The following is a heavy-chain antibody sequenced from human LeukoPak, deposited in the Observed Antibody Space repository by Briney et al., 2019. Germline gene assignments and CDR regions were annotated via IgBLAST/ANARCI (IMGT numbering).Heavy chain of an antibody. CDR1: GGSISSGDYY. V-gene: IGHV4-30-4*01. D-gene: IGHD6-19*01. J-gene: IGHJ4*02. CDR2: IYYTGSS. CDR3: ATTRKYSSGQSDY. Sequence: SETLSPTCTVSGGSISSGDYYWSWIRQPPGKGLEWIGYIYYTGSSYYNPSLKSRVTISVDTSKNHFSLKLSSVAAADTAVYFCATTRKYSSGQSDYWGQGTLVTVSS.